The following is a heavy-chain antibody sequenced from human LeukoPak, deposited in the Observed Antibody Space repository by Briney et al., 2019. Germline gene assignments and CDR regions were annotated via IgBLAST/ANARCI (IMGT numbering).Heavy chain of an antibody. CDR2: IWYDGSN. CDR3: NRGATGEGGFDY. V-gene: IGHV3-33*01. D-gene: IGHD1-26*01. Sequence: GGSLRLSCAASGFTFSNYGMHWVRQAPGKRLEWVAVIWYDGSNNYADSVKGRFTISRDNSKNTLYLQMTSLRAEDTAVYYCNRGATGEGGFDYWGQGTLVTVSS. J-gene: IGHJ4*02. CDR1: GFTFSNYG.